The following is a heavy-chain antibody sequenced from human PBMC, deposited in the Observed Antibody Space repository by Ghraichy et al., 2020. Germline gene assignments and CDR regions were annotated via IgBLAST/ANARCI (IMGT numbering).Heavy chain of an antibody. CDR2: ISKDGSEK. CDR1: GFSFSSYG. CDR3: ARNLVAGHWYFDL. J-gene: IGHJ2*01. D-gene: IGHD6-19*01. Sequence: GGSLRLSCSASGFSFSSYGMHWVRQAPVKGLEWVAAISKDGSEKFYEDSGKGRFSISRDNSKNTLYLQMNSLRTEDTAVYYCARNLVAGHWYFDLWGHGTLVTVSS. V-gene: IGHV3-30*03.